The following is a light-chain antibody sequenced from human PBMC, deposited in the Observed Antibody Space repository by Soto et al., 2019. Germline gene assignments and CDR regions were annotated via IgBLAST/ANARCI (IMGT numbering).Light chain of an antibody. CDR1: QGISSY. J-gene: IGKJ4*01. Sequence: AIRMTQSPSSFSASTGDRVTITCRASQGISSYLAWYQQNPGRAPKLLIYAASTLYTGVPSRFSGSGYGTEFTLTISSLQPEDFATYYCQQVNSYPLTFGGGTKVDIK. CDR3: QQVNSYPLT. CDR2: AAS. V-gene: IGKV1-8*01.